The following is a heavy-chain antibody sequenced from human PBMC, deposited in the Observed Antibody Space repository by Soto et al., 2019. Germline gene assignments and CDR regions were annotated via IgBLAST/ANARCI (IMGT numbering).Heavy chain of an antibody. J-gene: IGHJ6*02. V-gene: IGHV3-11*01. D-gene: IGHD2-15*01. CDR1: GFTFSDSC. Sequence: GGSLRLSCAASGFTFSDSCMSWIRQAPGKGLEWVSYISSSGSTIYYADSVKGRFTISRDNAKNSLYLQMNSLRAEDTAVYYCARDHLGRQRVVAADYYYGMDVWGQGTTVTVSS. CDR2: ISSSGSTI. CDR3: ARDHLGRQRVVAADYYYGMDV.